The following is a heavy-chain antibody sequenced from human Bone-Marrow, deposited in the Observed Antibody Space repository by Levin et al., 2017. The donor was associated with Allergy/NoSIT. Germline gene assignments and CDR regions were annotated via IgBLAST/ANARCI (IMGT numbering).Heavy chain of an antibody. CDR1: GLTIDDYV. Sequence: GGSLRLSCAASGLTIDDYVMHWVRQAPGKGLEWVSGISWNSDKIAYADSVRGRFTISRDNAKKSLYLQMNSLRTEDTAFYYCTKERYSGSNSFDYWGQGTLVTVSS. CDR2: ISWNSDKI. CDR3: TKERYSGSNSFDY. J-gene: IGHJ4*02. V-gene: IGHV3-9*01. D-gene: IGHD1-26*01.